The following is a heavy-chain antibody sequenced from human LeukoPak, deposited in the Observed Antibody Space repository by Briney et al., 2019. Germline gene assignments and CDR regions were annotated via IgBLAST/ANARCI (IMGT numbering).Heavy chain of an antibody. CDR3: ASLASGWFDQNFDY. CDR2: ISSSSSYI. V-gene: IGHV3-21*01. D-gene: IGHD3-10*01. J-gene: IGHJ4*02. Sequence: AGGSLRLSCAASGFTFSSYSMNWVRQAPGKGLEWVTSISSSSSYIYYADSVKGRSTISRDNAKNSLYLQMNSLRAEDTAVYYCASLASGWFDQNFDYWGQGTLVTVSS. CDR1: GFTFSSYS.